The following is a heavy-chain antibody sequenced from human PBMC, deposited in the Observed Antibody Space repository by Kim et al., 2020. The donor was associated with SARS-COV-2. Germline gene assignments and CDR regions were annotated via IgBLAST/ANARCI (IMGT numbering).Heavy chain of an antibody. D-gene: IGHD6-13*01. J-gene: IGHJ6*02. CDR3: ARRKVDSSWSNLGGYYGMDV. CDR1: GGSFSGYY. Sequence: SETLSLTCAVYGGSFSGYYWSWIRQPPGKGLEWIGEINHSGSTNYNPSLKSRVTISVDTSKNQFSLKLSSVTAADTAVYYCARRKVDSSWSNLGGYYGMDVWGQGTTVTVSS. V-gene: IGHV4-34*01. CDR2: INHSGST.